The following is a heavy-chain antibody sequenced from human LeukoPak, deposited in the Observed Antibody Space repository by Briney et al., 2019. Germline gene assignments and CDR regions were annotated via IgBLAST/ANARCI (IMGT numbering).Heavy chain of an antibody. Sequence: ASVKVSCKXSGYTFTSYGISWVRQAPGQGLEWMGWISAYNGNTNYAQKLQGRVTMTTDTSTSTAYMELRSLRSDDTAVYYCARDLKRFLEWLLPDYYYYYMDVWGKGTTVTVSS. D-gene: IGHD3-3*01. V-gene: IGHV1-18*01. CDR2: ISAYNGNT. CDR1: GYTFTSYG. J-gene: IGHJ6*03. CDR3: ARDLKRFLEWLLPDYYYYYMDV.